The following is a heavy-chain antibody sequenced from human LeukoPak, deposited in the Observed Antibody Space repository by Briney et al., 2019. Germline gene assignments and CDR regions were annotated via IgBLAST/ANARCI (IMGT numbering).Heavy chain of an antibody. J-gene: IGHJ5*02. CDR2: IYYSGST. CDR1: GGSISSYY. D-gene: IGHD4-17*01. V-gene: IGHV4-59*01. Sequence: PSETLSLTCTVSGGSISSYYWSWIRQPPGKGLEWIGYIYYSGSTNYNPSLKSRVTISVDTSKNQFSLKLSSVTAADTAVYYCARYGGKDYGALFDPWGQGTLVTVSS. CDR3: ARYGGKDYGALFDP.